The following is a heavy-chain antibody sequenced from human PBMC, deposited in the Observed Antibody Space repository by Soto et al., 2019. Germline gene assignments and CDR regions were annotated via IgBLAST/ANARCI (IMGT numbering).Heavy chain of an antibody. V-gene: IGHV3-15*01. D-gene: IGHD2-2*01. CDR2: IKSKTDGGTT. CDR3: TSHLGCSSTSCPADYYYYYMDV. CDR1: GFTFSNAW. Sequence: GGYLRLSCAASGFTFSNAWMSWVRQAPGKGLEWVGRIKSKTDGGTTDYAAPVKGRFTISREDSKNTLYLQMNSLKTEDTAVYYCTSHLGCSSTSCPADYYYYYMDVWGEGTTVTVSS. J-gene: IGHJ6*03.